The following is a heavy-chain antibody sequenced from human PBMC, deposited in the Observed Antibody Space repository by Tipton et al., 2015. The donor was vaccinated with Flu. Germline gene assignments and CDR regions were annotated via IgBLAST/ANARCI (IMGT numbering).Heavy chain of an antibody. CDR1: GFTFDDYA. V-gene: IGHV3-9*01. D-gene: IGHD6-19*01. CDR3: AKGSDSSGWYGPYY. J-gene: IGHJ4*02. CDR2: ISWNSGSI. Sequence: RSLRLSCAASGFTFDDYAMHWVRQAPGKGLEWVSGISWNSGSIGYADSVKGRFTISRDNAKNSLYLQMNSLRAEDPALYYCAKGSDSSGWYGPYYWGQGTLVTVSS.